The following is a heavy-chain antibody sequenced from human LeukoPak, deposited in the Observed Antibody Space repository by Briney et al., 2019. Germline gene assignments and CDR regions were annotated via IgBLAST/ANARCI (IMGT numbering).Heavy chain of an antibody. D-gene: IGHD3-10*01. Sequence: GGSLRLSCAASKFTFSSYWMSWVRQAPGKGLEWVANIKQDGSVQFYMDSLKGRFSVSRDNAKNSLYLQMNGLRVEDTAVYYCAKVRIWRGEFDYWGQGTLVTVSS. J-gene: IGHJ4*02. V-gene: IGHV3-7*01. CDR1: KFTFSSYW. CDR3: AKVRIWRGEFDY. CDR2: IKQDGSVQ.